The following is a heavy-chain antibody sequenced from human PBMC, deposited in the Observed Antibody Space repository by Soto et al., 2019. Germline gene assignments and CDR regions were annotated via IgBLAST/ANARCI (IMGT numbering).Heavy chain of an antibody. V-gene: IGHV1-69*12. J-gene: IGHJ3*01. Sequence: QVHVVQSGAEVKEPGSSVRVSCKASGGSFHKFGFNWVRQAPGQGLQWMGDITPMLGVAEYAQRLQDRLTISADDSTETIGKALRSLRSEDTAMYYCARDDEKSCAFYFWGSGTRVTVSS. CDR1: GGSFHKFG. CDR2: ITPMLGVA. CDR3: ARDDEKSCAFYF.